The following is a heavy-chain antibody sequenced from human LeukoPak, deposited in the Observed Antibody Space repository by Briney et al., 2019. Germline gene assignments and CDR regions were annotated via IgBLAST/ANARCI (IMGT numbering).Heavy chain of an antibody. CDR3: AREKLELRGDAFDI. V-gene: IGHV4-34*01. Sequence: SETLSLTCAVYGGSFSGYYWSWIRQPPGKGLEWIGEINHGGSTNYNPPLKSRATTSVDTSKHQFSPTLSSATAADTAVYYSAREKLELRGDAFDIWGQGTMVTVSS. CDR2: INHGGST. D-gene: IGHD1-7*01. J-gene: IGHJ3*02. CDR1: GGSFSGYY.